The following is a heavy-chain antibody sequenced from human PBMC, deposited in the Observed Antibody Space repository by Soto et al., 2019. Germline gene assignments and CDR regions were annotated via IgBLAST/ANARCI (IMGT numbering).Heavy chain of an antibody. D-gene: IGHD2-2*03. CDR1: GFTFSSST. V-gene: IGHV3-21*02. CDR3: AKVVDVVPAYYYYGMDV. CDR2: ISSTSSYI. Sequence: EVQLVESGGGLVKPGGSLRLSCAASGFTFSSSTMNWVRQAPGKGLEWVSSISSTSSYIYYADSVKGRFTISRDNAKNSLYLQMNSLRAEDTAVYYCAKVVDVVPAYYYYGMDVWGQGTTVTVSS. J-gene: IGHJ6*02.